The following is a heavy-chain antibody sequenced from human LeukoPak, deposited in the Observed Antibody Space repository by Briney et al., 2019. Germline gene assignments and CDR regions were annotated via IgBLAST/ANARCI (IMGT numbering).Heavy chain of an antibody. CDR1: GFTVDDYA. CDR2: ISWNSGSI. Sequence: QPGGSLRLSCAASGFTVDDYAMLWVRQAPGKGLEWVSGISWNSGSIGYADSVKGRFTISRDNAKNSLYLQMNSLRAEDTALYYCAKDIGPLVGATTLDYWGQGTLVTVSS. D-gene: IGHD1-26*01. V-gene: IGHV3-9*01. CDR3: AKDIGPLVGATTLDY. J-gene: IGHJ4*02.